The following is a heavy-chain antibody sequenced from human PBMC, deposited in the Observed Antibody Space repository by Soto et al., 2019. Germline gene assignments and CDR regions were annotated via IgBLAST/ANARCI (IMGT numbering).Heavy chain of an antibody. D-gene: IGHD3-22*01. CDR1: GGSISSYY. CDR2: IYYSGST. CDR3: ARAEKYYDSSGYYYWFDP. V-gene: IGHV4-59*01. Sequence: SETLSLTCTVSGGSISSYYWSWIRQPPGKGLEWIGYIYYSGSTNYNPSLKSRVTISVDTSKNQFSLKLSSVTAADTAVYYCARAEKYYDSSGYYYWFDPWGQGTLVTVSS. J-gene: IGHJ5*02.